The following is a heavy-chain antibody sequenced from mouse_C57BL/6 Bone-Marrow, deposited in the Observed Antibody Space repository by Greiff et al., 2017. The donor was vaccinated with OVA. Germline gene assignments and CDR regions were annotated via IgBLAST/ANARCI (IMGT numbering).Heavy chain of an antibody. V-gene: IGHV1-55*01. J-gene: IGHJ1*03. CDR1: GYTFTSYW. CDR2: IYPGSGST. Sequence: VQLQQPGAELVKPGASVKMSCKASGYTFTSYWITWVKQRPGQGLEWIGDIYPGSGSTNYNEKFKSKATLTVDTSSSTDYMQLSSLTSEDSAVYYCARSYYYGSSYDWYFDVWGTGTTVTVSS. D-gene: IGHD1-1*01. CDR3: ARSYYYGSSYDWYFDV.